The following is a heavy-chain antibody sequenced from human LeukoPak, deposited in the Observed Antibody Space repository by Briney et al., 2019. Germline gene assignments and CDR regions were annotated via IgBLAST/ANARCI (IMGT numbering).Heavy chain of an antibody. Sequence: PGGSLRLSCAASGFSFSSHSMNWVRQAPGKGLEWVSSIGSSSSSIYYADSAKGRFTISRDNAKNSLYLQMNSLRAEDTAVYYCARGVSSAWYFDYWGQGTLVTVSS. J-gene: IGHJ4*02. CDR2: IGSSSSSI. D-gene: IGHD3-22*01. CDR3: ARGVSSAWYFDY. V-gene: IGHV3-21*01. CDR1: GFSFSSHS.